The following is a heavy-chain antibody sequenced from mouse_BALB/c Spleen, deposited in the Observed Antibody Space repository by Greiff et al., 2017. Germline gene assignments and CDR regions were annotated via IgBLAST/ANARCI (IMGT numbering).Heavy chain of an antibody. J-gene: IGHJ2*01. Sequence: EVQLQQSGPDLVKPSQSLSLTCTVTGYSITSDYAWNWIRQFPGNKLEWMGYISYSGSTSYNPSLKSRISITRDTSKNQFFLQLNSVTTEDTATYYCARKTTGALDYWGQGTTLTVSS. D-gene: IGHD1-1*01. CDR3: ARKTTGALDY. CDR1: GYSITSDYA. V-gene: IGHV3-2*02. CDR2: ISYSGST.